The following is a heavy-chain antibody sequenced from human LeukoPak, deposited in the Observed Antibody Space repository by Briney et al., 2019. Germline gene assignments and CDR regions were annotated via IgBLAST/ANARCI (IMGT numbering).Heavy chain of an antibody. CDR2: ISYSGST. V-gene: IGHV4-59*01. Sequence: PSETLSLTCTVSGGSISTYYWSWIRQPPGKGLEWIGYISYSGSTKFNPSLRSRVTISADTSKNQISLKLNSVTAADTAVYYCARDLADGSGSYYSRPLDYWGQGTLVSVFS. CDR3: ARDLADGSGSYYSRPLDY. D-gene: IGHD3-10*01. J-gene: IGHJ4*01. CDR1: GGSISTYY.